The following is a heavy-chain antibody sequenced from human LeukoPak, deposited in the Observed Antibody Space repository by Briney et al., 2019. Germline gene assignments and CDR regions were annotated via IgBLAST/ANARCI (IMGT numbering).Heavy chain of an antibody. D-gene: IGHD3-10*01. CDR1: GGSISSYY. Sequence: SETLSLTCTVSGGSISSYYWSWIRQPPGKGLEWIGYIYYSGSTSYNPSLKSRVTISVDTSKNQFSLKLSSVTAADTAVYYCARSSGDPYYYGMDVWGQGTTVTVSS. CDR2: IYYSGST. CDR3: ARSSGDPYYYGMDV. V-gene: IGHV4-59*08. J-gene: IGHJ6*02.